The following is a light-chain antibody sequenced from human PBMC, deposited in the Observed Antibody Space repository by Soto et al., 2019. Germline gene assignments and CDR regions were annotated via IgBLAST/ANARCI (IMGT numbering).Light chain of an antibody. J-gene: IGLJ2*01. CDR1: NIGSKN. CDR2: RDD. CDR3: QVWDSSTAVV. V-gene: IGLV3-9*01. Sequence: SYELTQPLSVSVALGQTARITCGGNNIGSKNVHWYQQKAGQAPVLVIHRDDNRPSGIPERFSGSNSRNTATLTISRAQDGDEADYYCQVWDSSTAVVFGGGTQLTVL.